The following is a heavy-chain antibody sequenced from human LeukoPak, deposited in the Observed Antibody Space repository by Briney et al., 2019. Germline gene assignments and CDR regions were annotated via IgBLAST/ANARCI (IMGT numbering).Heavy chain of an antibody. Sequence: SETLSLTCAVYGGSFSGYYWSWIRQPPGKGLEWIGEINHSGSTNYNPSLKSRVTISVDTSKNQFSLKLSSVTAADTAEYYCARERRSYSSSWYASQYYFDYWGQGTLVTVSS. V-gene: IGHV4-34*01. CDR2: INHSGST. CDR1: GGSFSGYY. D-gene: IGHD6-13*01. J-gene: IGHJ4*02. CDR3: ARERRSYSSSWYASQYYFDY.